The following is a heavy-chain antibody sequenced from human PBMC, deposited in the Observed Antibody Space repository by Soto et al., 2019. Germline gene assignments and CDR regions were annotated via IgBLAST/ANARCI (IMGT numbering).Heavy chain of an antibody. D-gene: IGHD6-19*01. V-gene: IGHV3-49*02. Sequence: ASGFTFEYAASVKGRFTISRDDSKSIAYLQMNSLKTEDTAVYYCTREYVGSGWSWGQGTLVTVSS. CDR3: TREYVGSGWS. CDR2: ASGFTF. J-gene: IGHJ5*02.